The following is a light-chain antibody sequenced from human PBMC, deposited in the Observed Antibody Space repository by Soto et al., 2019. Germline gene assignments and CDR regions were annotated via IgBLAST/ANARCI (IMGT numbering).Light chain of an antibody. CDR3: QQYCNLPYT. CDR1: QSIANNY. J-gene: IGKJ2*01. Sequence: EIVLTQSPGTLSLSPGERATLSCRASQSIANNYLAWYQQKPGQAPRLLIYAASSRATGIPDRFSGSGSGTDFTLTISRLEHEDFAVYYCQQYCNLPYTFGQGTKLEIK. CDR2: AAS. V-gene: IGKV3-20*01.